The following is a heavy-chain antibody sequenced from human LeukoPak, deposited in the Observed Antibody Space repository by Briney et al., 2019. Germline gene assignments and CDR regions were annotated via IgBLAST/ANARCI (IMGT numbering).Heavy chain of an antibody. V-gene: IGHV3-23*01. Sequence: GGSLRLSCAASGFTFYSYGMNWVRQAPGKGLEWVSGINRSGDSTSYADSVKGRFTISRDNSKNTLYLQMNSLRAEDTAVYYCAKDRRYCSGGSCYPRNWFDPWGQGTLVTVSS. J-gene: IGHJ5*02. CDR2: INRSGDST. CDR1: GFTFYSYG. D-gene: IGHD2-15*01. CDR3: AKDRRYCSGGSCYPRNWFDP.